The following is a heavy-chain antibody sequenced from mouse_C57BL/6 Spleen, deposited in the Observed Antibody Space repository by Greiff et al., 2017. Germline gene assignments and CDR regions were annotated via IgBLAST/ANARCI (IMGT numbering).Heavy chain of an antibody. CDR1: GFTFSSYA. D-gene: IGHD2-4*01. Sequence: EVQVVESGGGLVKPGGSLKLSCAASGFTFSSYAMSWVRQTPEKRLEWVATISDGGSYTYYPHNVKGRFTISRDNAKNNLYLQMSHLKSEDTAMYYCARDRYYDYEVFDYWGQGTTLTVSS. CDR3: ARDRYYDYEVFDY. CDR2: ISDGGSYT. J-gene: IGHJ2*01. V-gene: IGHV5-4*01.